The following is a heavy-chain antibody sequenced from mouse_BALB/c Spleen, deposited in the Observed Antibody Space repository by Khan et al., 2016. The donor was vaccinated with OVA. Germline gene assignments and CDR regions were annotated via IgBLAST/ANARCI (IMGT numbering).Heavy chain of an antibody. Sequence: EALPQELGPRLVKSSQTVSLTCTVTGISITSGNYRWSWIRQFPGNKLDWIGNIYYSGTVTYNPSLTSRTTITRDTSKNQFFLEMNSLTAEDTATYYCARDYDSLYWYFNIWGAGTTVTVSS. D-gene: IGHD1-1*01. V-gene: IGHV3-5*02. CDR3: ARDYDSLYWYFNI. CDR2: IYYSGTV. CDR1: GISITSGNYR. J-gene: IGHJ1*01.